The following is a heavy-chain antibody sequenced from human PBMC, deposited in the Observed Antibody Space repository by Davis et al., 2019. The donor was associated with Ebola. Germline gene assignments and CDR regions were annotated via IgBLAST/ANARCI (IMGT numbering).Heavy chain of an antibody. CDR1: GFSRSTSARC. D-gene: IGHD6-19*01. CDR2: IDLDDDK. Sequence: GPTLVTPTQTLPLTCTFPGFSRSTSARCVSWIRQPPGKALEWPARIDLDDDKYYSTSLKTRLTISKDTSKNQVVLTMTNMDPVDTATYYCARIDSSGWYGDYGMDVWGQGTTVTVSS. V-gene: IGHV2-70*11. CDR3: ARIDSSGWYGDYGMDV. J-gene: IGHJ6*02.